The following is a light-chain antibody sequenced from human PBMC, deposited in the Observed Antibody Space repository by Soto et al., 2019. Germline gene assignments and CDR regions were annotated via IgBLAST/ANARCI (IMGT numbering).Light chain of an antibody. V-gene: IGKV1-9*01. CDR1: QDINNY. CDR3: QQRNTSPLFT. CDR2: TAS. Sequence: DIQLTQSPSFLSASVGDRVTITCRASQDINNYLAWYQQKPGKAPKLLIYTASTLQSGVPSSFIDSGFATVFTLTISAPQPEDFASYYWQQRNTSPLFTLGPGTKVHV. J-gene: IGKJ3*01.